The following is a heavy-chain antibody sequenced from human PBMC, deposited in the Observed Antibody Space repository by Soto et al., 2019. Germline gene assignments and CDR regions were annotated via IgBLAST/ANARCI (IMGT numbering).Heavy chain of an antibody. Sequence: QITLKESGPTLVKPTQTLTLTCTFSGFSLSTSGVGVGWVRQPPGKALEWLALIYWDDDKRYSPSLKSRLTITKDTSKNQVVLTMTNMDPVDTATYYCAHRRTYYYPFDYWGQGTLVTVSS. CDR2: IYWDDDK. CDR3: AHRRTYYYPFDY. J-gene: IGHJ4*02. D-gene: IGHD3-10*01. V-gene: IGHV2-5*02. CDR1: GFSLSTSGVG.